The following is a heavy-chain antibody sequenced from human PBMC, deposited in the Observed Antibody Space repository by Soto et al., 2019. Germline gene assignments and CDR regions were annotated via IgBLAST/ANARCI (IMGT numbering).Heavy chain of an antibody. CDR2: IYHSGTT. CDR3: ARGHDANND. J-gene: IGHJ4*02. V-gene: IGHV4-30-2*01. CDR1: GGSISSGGYS. D-gene: IGHD2-8*01. Sequence: QVQLQESGSGLVKPSQTLSLTCTVSGGSISSGGYSWIWIRQPPGKGLEWIGYIYHSGTTYYNPSIKSRVTISMDTSKNQFSLKVNSVTAADTAVYDCARGHDANNDWGQGTLVTVSS.